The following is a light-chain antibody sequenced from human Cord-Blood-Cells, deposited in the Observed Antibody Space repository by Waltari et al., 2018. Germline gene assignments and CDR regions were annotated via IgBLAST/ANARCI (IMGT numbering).Light chain of an antibody. CDR1: QSVSSSY. J-gene: IGKJ1*01. Sequence: EIVLTQSPGTLCLSPGDRATLSCRASQSVSSSYLAWYQQKPGQAPRLLIYGASSRATGIPDRFSGSGSGTDFTLTINRLEPEDFAVYYCQQYGSSPTWTFGQGTKVEIK. CDR2: GAS. CDR3: QQYGSSPTWT. V-gene: IGKV3-20*01.